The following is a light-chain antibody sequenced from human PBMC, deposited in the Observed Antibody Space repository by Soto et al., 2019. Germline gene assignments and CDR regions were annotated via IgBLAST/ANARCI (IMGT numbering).Light chain of an antibody. CDR1: QRISTW. J-gene: IGKJ1*01. V-gene: IGKV1-5*01. CDR3: QQYENYWT. CDR2: DAS. Sequence: DIQMTQSPSTLSASVGDGVTITCRASQRISTWLAWYQQKPGKAPKLLISDASSLESGVPSRFSGSGSGAEFTLTISSLQPEDFGIYYCQQYENYWTFGQGTKVDIK.